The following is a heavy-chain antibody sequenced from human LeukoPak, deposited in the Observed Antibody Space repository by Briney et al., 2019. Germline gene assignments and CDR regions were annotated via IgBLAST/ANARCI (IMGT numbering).Heavy chain of an antibody. CDR1: GGTFSSNA. CDR3: ASGVYDILTGYDY. V-gene: IGHV1-69*13. J-gene: IGHJ4*02. CDR2: IIPMFGTA. Sequence: SVKVSCKASGGTFSSNAISWVRQAPGQGLEWMGGIIPMFGTANYAQKFQGRVTITADESTSTAYMELSSLRSEDTAVYYCASGVYDILTGYDYWGQGTLVTVSS. D-gene: IGHD3-9*01.